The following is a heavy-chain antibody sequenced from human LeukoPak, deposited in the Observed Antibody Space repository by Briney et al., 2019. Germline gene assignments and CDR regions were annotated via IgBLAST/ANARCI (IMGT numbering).Heavy chain of an antibody. CDR2: ISGSGGST. D-gene: IGHD2-15*01. Sequence: AGGSLRLSCAASGFTFSSYAMSWVRQAPGKGLEWVSAISGSGGSTYYADSVKGRFTISRDNSKSTLYLQMNSLRAEDTAVYYCAKEEVAATAPFDYWGQGTLVTVSS. CDR1: GFTFSSYA. J-gene: IGHJ4*02. CDR3: AKEEVAATAPFDY. V-gene: IGHV3-23*01.